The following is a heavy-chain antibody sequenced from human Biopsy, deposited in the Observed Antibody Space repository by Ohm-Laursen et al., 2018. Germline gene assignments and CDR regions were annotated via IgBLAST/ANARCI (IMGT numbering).Heavy chain of an antibody. CDR1: GYTFTDYY. CDR2: INPNSGAT. Sequence: ASVKVSCKASGYTFTDYYIHWVRQSPGQGLEWMGWINPNSGATNSAQKFRDRATLTRDTSISAVYIDLRRLKSDDAAIYYCARDRMADVFGGPTRTDVFDSWGQGTPVTVSS. CDR3: ARDRMADVFGGPTRTDVFDS. D-gene: IGHD3-10*01. J-gene: IGHJ4*02. V-gene: IGHV1-2*02.